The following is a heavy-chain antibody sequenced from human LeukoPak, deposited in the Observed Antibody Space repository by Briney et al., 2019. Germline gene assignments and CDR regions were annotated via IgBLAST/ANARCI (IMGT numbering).Heavy chain of an antibody. D-gene: IGHD6-13*01. Sequence: GGSLRLSCVATGFTFSDSGMSWVRQAPGKGLEWVAFIRYDGTKDYYADSVKGRFTISRDNSENTLNLQMNSLRPEDTAVYYCAKIEYSSLEVWGKRTTVTVSS. J-gene: IGHJ6*04. CDR2: IRYDGTKD. CDR3: AKIEYSSLEV. CDR1: GFTFSDSG. V-gene: IGHV3-30*02.